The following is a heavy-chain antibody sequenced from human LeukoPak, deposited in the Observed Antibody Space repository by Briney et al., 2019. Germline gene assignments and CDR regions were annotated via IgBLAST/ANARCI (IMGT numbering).Heavy chain of an antibody. CDR1: GFTFSNYA. CDR2: ISGSGGNT. J-gene: IGHJ4*02. Sequence: GGSLRLSCAVSGFTFSNYAMSWVRQAPGKGLEWVSGISGSGGNTYYTDSVKGRFTISRDNSKNTLFLQMSSLRADDTAIYYCATEKGDSPDYWGQGTLVTVSS. V-gene: IGHV3-23*01. CDR3: ATEKGDSPDY. D-gene: IGHD2-21*01.